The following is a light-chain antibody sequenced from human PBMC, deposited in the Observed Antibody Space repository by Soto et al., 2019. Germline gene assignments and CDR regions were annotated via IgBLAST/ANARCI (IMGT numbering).Light chain of an antibody. CDR3: QQSHSSPLT. CDR1: QSFSNC. V-gene: IGKV1-39*01. CDR2: GAY. J-gene: IGKJ4*01. Sequence: IQMTQSPSSLSASVGDRVTITCRASQSFSNCLNWYQQKPGRAPELLIYGAYSLQSGVPSRFSGSGSGTDFTLTISSLQPEDSAAYYCQQSHSSPLTFGGGTKLEFK.